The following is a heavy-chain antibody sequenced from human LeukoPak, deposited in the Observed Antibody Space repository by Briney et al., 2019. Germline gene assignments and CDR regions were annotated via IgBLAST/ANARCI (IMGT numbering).Heavy chain of an antibody. CDR2: IYYSGST. CDR3: AREQGGNYFDY. CDR1: GGSISSYY. J-gene: IGHJ4*02. V-gene: IGHV4-59*12. D-gene: IGHD3-16*01. Sequence: SETLSLTCTVSGGSISSYYWSWIRQPPGKGLEWIGYIYYSGSTNYNPSLKSRVTISVDKSKNQFSLKLSSVTAADTAVYYCAREQGGNYFDYWGQGTLVTVSS.